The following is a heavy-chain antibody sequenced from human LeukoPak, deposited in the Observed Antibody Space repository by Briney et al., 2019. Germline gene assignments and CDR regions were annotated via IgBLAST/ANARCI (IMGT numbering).Heavy chain of an antibody. CDR3: ARGSGYVYY. CDR2: IYYTGST. V-gene: IGHV4-59*01. CDR1: GGSISSYY. J-gene: IGHJ4*02. Sequence: PSETLSLTCTVSGGSISSYYWSWIRQPPGKGLEWLGSIYYTGSTNYRPSLKSRVTISLDTSKNQFSLRLSSVTAADTAVYYCARGSGYVYYWGQGTLVTVSS. D-gene: IGHD5-12*01.